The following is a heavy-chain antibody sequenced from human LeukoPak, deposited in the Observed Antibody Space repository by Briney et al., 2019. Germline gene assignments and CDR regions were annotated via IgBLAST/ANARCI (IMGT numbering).Heavy chain of an antibody. CDR1: GYTFTGYF. D-gene: IGHD3-22*01. CDR2: INPNSGGT. J-gene: IGHJ4*02. V-gene: IGHV1-2*04. Sequence: ASVKVSCKASGYTFTGYFLHWVRQAPGQGLEWMGWINPNSGGTNCSQKFQGWVTMTRDTSISTAYMELSRLTSDDTAVYYCARGTYYYDSSGSHFDYWGQGTLVTVSS. CDR3: ARGTYYYDSSGSHFDY.